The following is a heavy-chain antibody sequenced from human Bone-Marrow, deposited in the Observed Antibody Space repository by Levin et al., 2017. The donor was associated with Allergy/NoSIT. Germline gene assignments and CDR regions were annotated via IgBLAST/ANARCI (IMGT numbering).Heavy chain of an antibody. CDR3: ASGRLTPHWYFDL. CDR1: GGSISSYY. Sequence: SETLSLTCTVSGGSISSYYWSWIRQPPGKGLEWIGYIYYSGSTNYNPSLKSRVTISVDTSKNQFSLKLSSVTAADTAVYYCASGRLTPHWYFDLWGRGTLVTVSS. CDR2: IYYSGST. V-gene: IGHV4-59*01. J-gene: IGHJ2*01. D-gene: IGHD4/OR15-4a*01.